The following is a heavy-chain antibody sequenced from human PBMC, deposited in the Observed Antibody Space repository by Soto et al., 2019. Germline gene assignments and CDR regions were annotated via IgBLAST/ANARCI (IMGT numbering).Heavy chain of an antibody. V-gene: IGHV3-9*01. CDR3: AKGTYYDFWSGYYTSSRRSGFDP. D-gene: IGHD3-3*01. CDR1: GFTFDDYA. J-gene: IGHJ5*02. Sequence: EVQLVESGGGLVQPGRSLRLSCAASGFTFDDYAMHWVRQAPGKGLEWVSGISWNSGSIGYADSVKGRFTISRDNAKNSLYLQMKSLRAEDTALYYCAKGTYYDFWSGYYTSSRRSGFDPWGQGTLVTVSS. CDR2: ISWNSGSI.